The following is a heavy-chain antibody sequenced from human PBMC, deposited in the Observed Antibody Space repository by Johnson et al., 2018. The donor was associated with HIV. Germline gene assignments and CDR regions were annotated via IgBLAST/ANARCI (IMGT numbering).Heavy chain of an antibody. CDR1: GFTFSSYG. CDR3: AKDRYGGSYPDAFDI. Sequence: QMQLVESGGGVAQPGGSLRLSCVASGFTFSSYGMHWVRQAPGKGLEWVAFIRNDGSKKYYADSVKGRFTISRDNAKNTLYLQMNSLRAEDTAVYYCAKDRYGGSYPDAFDIWGQGTMVTVSS. CDR2: IRNDGSKK. J-gene: IGHJ3*02. V-gene: IGHV3-30*02. D-gene: IGHD1-26*01.